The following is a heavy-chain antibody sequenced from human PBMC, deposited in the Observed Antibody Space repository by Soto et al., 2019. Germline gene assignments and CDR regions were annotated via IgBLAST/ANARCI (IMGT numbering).Heavy chain of an antibody. J-gene: IGHJ4*02. V-gene: IGHV4-59*08. D-gene: IGHD1-7*01. CDR1: GRSISSYY. Sequence: SETLSLTCTLSGRSISSYYWSWIRQPPGKGLEWIGYIYYSGSTNYNPSLKSRVTISVDTSKNQFSLKLSSVTAADTAVYYCGRRASSGITGTGGFDYWGQGTLVTLS. CDR3: GRRASSGITGTGGFDY. CDR2: IYYSGST.